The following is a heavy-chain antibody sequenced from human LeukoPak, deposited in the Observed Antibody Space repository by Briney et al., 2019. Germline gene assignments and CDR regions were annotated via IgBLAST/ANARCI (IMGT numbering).Heavy chain of an antibody. D-gene: IGHD2-15*01. V-gene: IGHV3-23*01. CDR1: GFTFSSYA. J-gene: IGHJ6*03. CDR2: ISGSGGST. CDR3: AKVMPPGRIRFYSYYMDV. Sequence: GGSLRLSCAASGFTFSSYAMSWVRQAPGKGLEWVSAISGSGGSTYYADSVKGRFTISRDNSKNTLYLQMNSLRVEDTAVYYCAKVMPPGRIRFYSYYMDVWGKGTTVTVS.